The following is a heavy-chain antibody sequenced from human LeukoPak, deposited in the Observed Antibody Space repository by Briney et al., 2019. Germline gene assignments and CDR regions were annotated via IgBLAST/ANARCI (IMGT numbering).Heavy chain of an antibody. CDR2: IYYSGST. CDR3: ARDLRLRSYYDSSGYYYASSDYYYYGMDV. J-gene: IGHJ6*02. Sequence: SETLSLTCTVSGGSISSGGYYWSWIRQHPGKGLEWIGYIYYSGSTYYNPSLKSRVTISVDTSKNQFSLKLSSVTAADTAVYYCARDLRLRSYYDSSGYYYASSDYYYYGMDVWGQGTTVTVSS. V-gene: IGHV4-31*03. D-gene: IGHD3-22*01. CDR1: GGSISSGGYY.